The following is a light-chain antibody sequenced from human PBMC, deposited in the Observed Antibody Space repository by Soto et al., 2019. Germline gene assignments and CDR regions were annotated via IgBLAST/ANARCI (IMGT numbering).Light chain of an antibody. CDR1: QSVSRN. J-gene: IGKJ4*01. Sequence: IVMTQSPATLSVSPGERATLSCRASQSVSRNLAWYQQKPGQAPSLLIYGASARATGIPARFSGSGSGTEFTLTISSLQSEDFAVYHCQHYYNWPLTFGGGTKVEIK. CDR2: GAS. CDR3: QHYYNWPLT. V-gene: IGKV3-15*01.